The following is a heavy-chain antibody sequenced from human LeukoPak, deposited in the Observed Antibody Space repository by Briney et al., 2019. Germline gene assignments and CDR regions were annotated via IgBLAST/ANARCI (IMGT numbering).Heavy chain of an antibody. J-gene: IGHJ4*02. CDR3: AKSLYGGCDY. CDR1: GFSFSTYA. CDR2: VNGNGGSA. Sequence: GGSLRLSCAASGFSFSTYAMSWVRQAPGKGLEWVSGVNGNGGSASYADSVKGRFTIFRDNSKNTVYLQMNSLRVEDTAVYYCAKSLYGGCDYWGQGTVVTVSS. D-gene: IGHD3-16*02. V-gene: IGHV3-23*01.